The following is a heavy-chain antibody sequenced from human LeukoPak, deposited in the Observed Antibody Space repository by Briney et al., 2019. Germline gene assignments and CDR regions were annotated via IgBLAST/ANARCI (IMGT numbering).Heavy chain of an antibody. CDR3: AREGAAARAYYFDY. Sequence: PSETLSLTCSVSGGSISSYYWSWIRQHPGKGLEWIGYIYYSGSTYYNPSLKSRVTISVDTSKNQFSLKLSSVTAADTAVYYCAREGAAARAYYFDYWGQGTLVTVSS. CDR2: IYYSGST. CDR1: GGSISSYY. D-gene: IGHD6-6*01. J-gene: IGHJ4*02. V-gene: IGHV4-59*06.